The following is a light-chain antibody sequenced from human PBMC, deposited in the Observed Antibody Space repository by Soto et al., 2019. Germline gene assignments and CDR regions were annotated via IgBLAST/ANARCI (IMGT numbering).Light chain of an antibody. CDR3: QQSYSTPPWT. Sequence: DLQMTQSPSSLSASVGDRVTITCRASQSISSYLNWYQQKPGKAPKLLIYAASSLQSGVPSRFSGSRSGTDFTLTISRLQPEDFATYYCQQSYSTPPWTFGQGTKVEIK. V-gene: IGKV1-39*01. CDR1: QSISSY. CDR2: AAS. J-gene: IGKJ1*01.